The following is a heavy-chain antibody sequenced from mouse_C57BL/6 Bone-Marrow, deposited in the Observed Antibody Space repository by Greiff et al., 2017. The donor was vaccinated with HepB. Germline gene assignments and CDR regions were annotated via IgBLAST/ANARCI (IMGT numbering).Heavy chain of an antibody. J-gene: IGHJ1*03. CDR3: ARGGRGYWYFDV. D-gene: IGHD1-1*01. V-gene: IGHV5-4*01. Sequence: EVQGVESGGGLVKPGGSLKLSCAASGFTFSSYAMSWVRQTPEKRLEWVATISDGGSYTYYPDNVKGRFTISRDNAKNNLYLQMSHLKSEDTAMYYCARGGRGYWYFDVWGTGTTVTVSS. CDR1: GFTFSSYA. CDR2: ISDGGSYT.